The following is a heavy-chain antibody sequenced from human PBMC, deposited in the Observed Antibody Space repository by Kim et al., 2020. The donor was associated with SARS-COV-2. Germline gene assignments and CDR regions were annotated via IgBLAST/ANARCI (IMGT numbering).Heavy chain of an antibody. D-gene: IGHD3-22*01. CDR2: IYYSGST. CDR1: GGSISSGDYY. V-gene: IGHV4-30-4*01. CDR3: AREPSQYYYDSSGYIDY. Sequence: SETLSLTCTVSGGSISSGDYYWSWIRQPPGKGLEWIGYIYYSGSTYYNPSLKSRVTISVDTSKNQFSLKLSSVTAADTAVYYCAREPSQYYYDSSGYIDYWGQGTLVTVSS. J-gene: IGHJ4*02.